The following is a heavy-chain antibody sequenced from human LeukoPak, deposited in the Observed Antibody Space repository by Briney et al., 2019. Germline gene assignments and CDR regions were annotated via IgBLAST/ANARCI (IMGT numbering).Heavy chain of an antibody. CDR1: GFAFSNYW. D-gene: IGHD6-13*01. V-gene: IGHV3-7*03. J-gene: IGHJ4*02. CDR3: ARDSGWFRFDY. Sequence: GGSLRLSCAASGFAFSNYWMTWVRQAPGKGLEWVANIKQDGSDKYYVDSVRGRFAISRDNAKSSLFLQMNSLRAEDTAVYYCARDSGWFRFDYWGQGTLVTVSS. CDR2: IKQDGSDK.